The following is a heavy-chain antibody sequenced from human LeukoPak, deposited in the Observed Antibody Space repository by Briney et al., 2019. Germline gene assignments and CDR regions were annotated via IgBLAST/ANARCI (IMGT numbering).Heavy chain of an antibody. CDR1: GGTFSSYA. CDR3: ARGPVDGVVVTPFDY. Sequence: GASVKVSCKASGGTFSSYAISWVRQAPGQGLEWMGRIIPILGIANYVQKFQGRVTITADKSTSTAYMELSSLRSEDTAVYYCARGPVDGVVVTPFDYWGQGTLVTVSS. J-gene: IGHJ4*02. D-gene: IGHD2-21*02. V-gene: IGHV1-69*04. CDR2: IIPILGIA.